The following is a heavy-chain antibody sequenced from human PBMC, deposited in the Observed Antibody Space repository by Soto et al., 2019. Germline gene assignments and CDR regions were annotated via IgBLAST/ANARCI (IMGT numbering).Heavy chain of an antibody. J-gene: IGHJ4*02. V-gene: IGHV3-30-3*01. CDR2: ISYDGSNK. D-gene: IGHD3-22*01. CDR3: ARDRLADSSGPFDY. Sequence: QVQLVESGGGVVQPGRSLRLSCAASGFTFSSYAMHWVRQAPGKGLEWVAVISYDGSNKYYADSVKGRFTISRDNSKNTLYLQMNSLRAEVTAVYYCARDRLADSSGPFDYWGQGTLVTVSS. CDR1: GFTFSSYA.